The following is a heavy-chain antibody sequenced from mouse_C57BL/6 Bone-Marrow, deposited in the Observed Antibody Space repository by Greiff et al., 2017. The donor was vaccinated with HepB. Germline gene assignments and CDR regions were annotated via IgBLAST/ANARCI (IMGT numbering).Heavy chain of an antibody. CDR3: ARGGYYGSSFDY. J-gene: IGHJ2*01. Sequence: VQLQESGAELVRPGSSVKLSCKASGYTFISYWMDWVKQRPGQGLEWIGNIYPSDSETHYNQKFKDKATLTVDKSSSTAYMQLSSLTSEDSAVYYCARGGYYGSSFDYWGQGTTLTVSS. CDR2: IYPSDSET. V-gene: IGHV1-61*01. CDR1: GYTFISYW. D-gene: IGHD1-1*01.